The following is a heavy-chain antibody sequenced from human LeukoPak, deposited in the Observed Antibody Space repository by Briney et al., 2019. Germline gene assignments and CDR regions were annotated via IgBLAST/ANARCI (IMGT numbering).Heavy chain of an antibody. J-gene: IGHJ4*02. D-gene: IGHD2-2*01. Sequence: PGGSLRLSCAASGFTFSNAWMSWVRQAPGKGLEWVGRIKSKTDGGTTDYAAPVKGRFTISRDDSKNTLYLQMNSLKTEDTAVYYCTSHSHCSSTSCYADYWGQGTLVTVSS. V-gene: IGHV3-15*01. CDR2: IKSKTDGGTT. CDR3: TSHSHCSSTSCYADY. CDR1: GFTFSNAW.